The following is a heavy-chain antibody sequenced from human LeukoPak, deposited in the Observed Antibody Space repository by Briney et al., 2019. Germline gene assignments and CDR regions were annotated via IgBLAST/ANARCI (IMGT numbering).Heavy chain of an antibody. D-gene: IGHD3-22*01. CDR2: INSDGSRT. CDR3: ARVVYYESSGYRHFDY. CDR1: GFTFSSYW. J-gene: IGHJ4*02. V-gene: IGHV3-74*01. Sequence: GGSLRLSCAASGFTFSSYWMHWVRQAPGKGLVWVSRINSDGSRTSYADSVKGRFTISRDNAKNTLYLQMNSLRAEDTAVYYCARVVYYESSGYRHFDYWGQGTLVTVSS.